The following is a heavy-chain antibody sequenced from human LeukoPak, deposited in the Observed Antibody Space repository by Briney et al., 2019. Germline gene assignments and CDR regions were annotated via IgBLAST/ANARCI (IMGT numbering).Heavy chain of an antibody. D-gene: IGHD4-11*01. CDR2: IRYDGSNK. J-gene: IGHJ4*02. CDR1: GFTFSSYG. Sequence: PGGSLRLSCAASGFTFSSYGMHWVRQAPGKGLEWVAFIRYDGSNKYYADSVKGRFTISRDNSKNTLYLQMNSLRAEDTAVYYCAKGAWLGFTVNLAIDYWGQGTLVTVSS. V-gene: IGHV3-30*02. CDR3: AKGAWLGFTVNLAIDY.